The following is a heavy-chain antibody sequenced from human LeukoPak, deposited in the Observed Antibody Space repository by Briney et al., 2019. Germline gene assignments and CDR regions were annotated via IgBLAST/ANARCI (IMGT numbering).Heavy chain of an antibody. Sequence: SVKVSCKASGGTFSSYAISWVRQAPGQGLEWMGRIIPILGIANYAQKFQGRVTITADKSTSTAYMELSSLRSEDTAVYYCARRSIVNWNDDLFDYWGQGTLVTVSS. CDR2: IIPILGIA. J-gene: IGHJ4*02. D-gene: IGHD1-20*01. CDR1: GGTFSSYA. V-gene: IGHV1-69*04. CDR3: ARRSIVNWNDDLFDY.